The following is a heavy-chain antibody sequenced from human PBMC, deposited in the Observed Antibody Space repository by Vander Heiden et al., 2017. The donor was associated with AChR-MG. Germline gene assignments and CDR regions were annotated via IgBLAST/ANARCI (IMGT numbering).Heavy chain of an antibody. V-gene: IGHV1-69*01. D-gene: IGHD6-6*01. Sequence: VQLVQSGAEVKKPGSSVKVSCKASGGTFRSYAISWVRQAPGQGFGWMGGKIPIFGTANYAQKFQDRVRITANESTSKAYRELSSRGSEETAVYYCAAARGGGVSYYYMDVWGKGTTVTVSS. CDR2: KIPIFGTA. J-gene: IGHJ6*03. CDR1: GGTFRSYA. CDR3: AAARGGGVSYYYMDV.